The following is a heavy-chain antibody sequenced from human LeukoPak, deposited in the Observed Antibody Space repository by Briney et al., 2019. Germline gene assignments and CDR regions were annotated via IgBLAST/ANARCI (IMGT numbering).Heavy chain of an antibody. CDR1: GFTFSSYE. V-gene: IGHV3-48*03. CDR2: ISGSGSTI. J-gene: IGHJ5*01. CDR3: ASLLIAVASTRAFGS. Sequence: GGSLRLSCAASGFTFSSYEMNWVRQAPGKGLEWVSYISGSGSTIDSADSVKGRFTISRDNAKNSLYLQMNSLRAEDTAVYYCASLLIAVASTRAFGSWGQGTLVTVSS. D-gene: IGHD6-19*01.